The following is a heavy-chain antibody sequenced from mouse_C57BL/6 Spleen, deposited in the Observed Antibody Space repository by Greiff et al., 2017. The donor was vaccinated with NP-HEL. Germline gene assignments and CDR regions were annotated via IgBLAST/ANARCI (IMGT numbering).Heavy chain of an antibody. CDR2: IHPNSGST. CDR1: GYTFTSYW. V-gene: IGHV1-64*01. CDR3: ARSRDYGSSRGDY. D-gene: IGHD1-1*01. J-gene: IGHJ2*01. Sequence: VQLQQSGAELVKPGASVKLSCKASGYTFTSYWMHWVKQRPGQGLEWIGMIHPNSGSTNYNEKFKSKATLTVDKSSSTAYMQLSSLTSEDSAVYYCARSRDYGSSRGDYWGQGTTLTVSS.